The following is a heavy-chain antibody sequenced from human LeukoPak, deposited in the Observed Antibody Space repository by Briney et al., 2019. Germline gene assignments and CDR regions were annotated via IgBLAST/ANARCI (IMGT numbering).Heavy chain of an antibody. D-gene: IGHD1-26*01. CDR1: GFTFSSYA. CDR3: AREKPPPVGATGYYYYGMDV. CDR2: ISYDGSNK. Sequence: GGSLRLSCAASGFTFSSYAMHWVRQAPGKGLEWVAVISYDGSNKYYADSVKGRFTISRDNSKNTLYLQMNSLRAEDTAVYYCAREKPPPVGATGYYYYGMDVWGQGTTVTVSS. J-gene: IGHJ6*02. V-gene: IGHV3-30-3*01.